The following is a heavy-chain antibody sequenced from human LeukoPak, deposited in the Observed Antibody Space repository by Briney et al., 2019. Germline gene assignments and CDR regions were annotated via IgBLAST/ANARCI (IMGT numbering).Heavy chain of an antibody. CDR1: GFTFSSYA. D-gene: IGHD3-22*01. CDR2: ISYDGSNK. V-gene: IGHV3-30-3*01. Sequence: GGSLRLSCAASGFTFSSYAMHWVRQAPGKGLEWVAVISYDGSNKYYADSVKGRFTISRDNSKNTLYLQMNSLRAEDTAVYYCARSPDSSGPPFDYWGQGTLVTVSS. CDR3: ARSPDSSGPPFDY. J-gene: IGHJ4*02.